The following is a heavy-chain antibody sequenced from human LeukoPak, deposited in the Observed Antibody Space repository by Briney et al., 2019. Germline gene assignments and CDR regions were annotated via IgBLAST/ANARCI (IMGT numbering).Heavy chain of an antibody. CDR2: ISGSGGST. Sequence: GGSLRLSCAASGFTFSSYGMYWVRQTPGKGLEWVSAISGSGGSTYYADSVKGRFTISRDNSKNTLYLQMNSLRAEDTAVYYCAKVGVYDSSGYYSVNDAFDIWGRGTMVTVSS. CDR3: AKVGVYDSSGYYSVNDAFDI. D-gene: IGHD3-22*01. V-gene: IGHV3-23*01. J-gene: IGHJ3*02. CDR1: GFTFSSYG.